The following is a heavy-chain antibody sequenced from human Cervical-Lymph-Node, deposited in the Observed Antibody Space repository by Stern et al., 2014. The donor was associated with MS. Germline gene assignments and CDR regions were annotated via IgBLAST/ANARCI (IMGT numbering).Heavy chain of an antibody. CDR1: GFTLTGYA. Sequence: QVQLVESGGGVVQPGRSLRLSCAASGFTLTGYALHWVRQAPGRGLEWVAAISHDGSNQYYGDSVKGRFAISRDRSKNTLYLQMNSLRPEDTAVYYCARAPDGMDVWGQGTTVTVSS. V-gene: IGHV3-30*09. J-gene: IGHJ6*02. CDR2: ISHDGSNQ. CDR3: ARAPDGMDV.